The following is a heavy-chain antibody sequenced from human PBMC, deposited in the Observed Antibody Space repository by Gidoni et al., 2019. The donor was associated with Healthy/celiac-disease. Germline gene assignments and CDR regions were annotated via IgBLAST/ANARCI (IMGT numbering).Heavy chain of an antibody. J-gene: IGHJ4*02. V-gene: IGHV1-69*01. Sequence: VQLVQSGAEVKKPGSSVKVSCKASGGTFSSYAISCVRQAPGQGLEWMVGIIPICDTANYAQKFQGRVTSTEDESTSTAYMEMSSRRSEDTAVYYCASFGGDYDSSGYSGYWGQGTLVTVSS. CDR3: ASFGGDYDSSGYSGY. D-gene: IGHD3-22*01. CDR2: IIPICDTA. CDR1: GGTFSSYA.